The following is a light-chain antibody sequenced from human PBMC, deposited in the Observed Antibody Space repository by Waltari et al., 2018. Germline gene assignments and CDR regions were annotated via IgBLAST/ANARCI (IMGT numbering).Light chain of an antibody. J-gene: IGKJ2*01. CDR1: QDIRMY. Sequence: DIQMTQSQSSLSASAGDRVTISCQASQDIRMYLSWFQQKPGKAPRLLIFDASNVESGVPSRFSASGSGTHFTLTITSLQPEDVAMYYCQQYDNLPYTFGQGTKLEI. CDR3: QQYDNLPYT. V-gene: IGKV1-33*01. CDR2: DAS.